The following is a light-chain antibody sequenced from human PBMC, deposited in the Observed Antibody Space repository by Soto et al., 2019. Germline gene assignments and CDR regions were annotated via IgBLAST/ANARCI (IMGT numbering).Light chain of an antibody. J-gene: IGKJ2*01. CDR1: RSIIRY. V-gene: IGKV1-39*01. CDR3: QQSFITPYT. Sequence: DIQMTQSLSSLSASVGDRVTITCRASRSIIRYLNWYQQQPGNAPKLLIYTASSLQSGVPSRFSGGGSGTDFTLTISSLQPEDFATYYCQQSFITPYTFGQGTKLEIK. CDR2: TAS.